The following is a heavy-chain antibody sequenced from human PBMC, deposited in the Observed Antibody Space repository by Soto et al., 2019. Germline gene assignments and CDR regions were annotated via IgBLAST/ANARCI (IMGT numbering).Heavy chain of an antibody. D-gene: IGHD3-9*01. CDR3: AIFLGYGIPGGYYHHGMGV. Sequence: PSETLSLTCTVSGGSISSYYWSWIRQPPGKGLEWIGYIYYSGSTNYNPSLKSRVTISVDTSKNQFSLKLSSVTAADTAVYYCAIFLGYGIPGGYYHHGMGVWGQGTTGTGSS. J-gene: IGHJ6*02. CDR2: IYYSGST. CDR1: GGSISSYY. V-gene: IGHV4-59*01.